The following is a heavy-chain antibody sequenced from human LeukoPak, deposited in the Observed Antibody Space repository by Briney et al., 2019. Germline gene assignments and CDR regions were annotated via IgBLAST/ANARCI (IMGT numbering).Heavy chain of an antibody. D-gene: IGHD3-10*01. Sequence: SETLSLTCAVSGGSISSSNWWSWVRQPPGKGLEWIGEINHSGSTNYNPSLKSRVTISVDTSKNQFSLKLSSVTAAGTAVYYCARTGYSNSGSYYYWGQGTLVTVSS. J-gene: IGHJ4*02. V-gene: IGHV4-4*02. CDR3: ARTGYSNSGSYYY. CDR2: INHSGST. CDR1: GGSISSSNW.